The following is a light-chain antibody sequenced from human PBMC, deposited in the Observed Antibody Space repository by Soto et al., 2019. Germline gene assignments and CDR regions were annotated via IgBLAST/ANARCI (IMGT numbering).Light chain of an antibody. V-gene: IGKV3-15*01. J-gene: IGKJ1*01. CDR1: QSVSSN. CDR2: GAS. Sequence: EIVMTQSPATLSVSPGERATLSCRASQSVSSNLAWYQQKPGQAPRLLIYGASTRATCIPARFSGSGSGTEFTLTISSLLSEDFAVYYCQQYNNWPPMAFGQGTKVEIK. CDR3: QQYNNWPPMA.